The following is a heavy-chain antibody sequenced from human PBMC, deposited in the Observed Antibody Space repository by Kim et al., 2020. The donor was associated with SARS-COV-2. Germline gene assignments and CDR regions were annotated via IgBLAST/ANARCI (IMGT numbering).Heavy chain of an antibody. V-gene: IGHV5-51*01. J-gene: IGHJ6*02. CDR2: T. Sequence: TRYIPSFQGQVTISADKSISTAYLQWCSLKASDTAMYYCARTAAAGVMDVWGQGTTVTVSS. D-gene: IGHD6-13*01. CDR3: ARTAAAGVMDV.